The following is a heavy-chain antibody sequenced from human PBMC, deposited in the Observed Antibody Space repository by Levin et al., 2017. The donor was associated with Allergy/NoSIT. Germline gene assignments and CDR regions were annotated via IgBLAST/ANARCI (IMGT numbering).Heavy chain of an antibody. D-gene: IGHD3-3*01. Sequence: GESLKISCKASGYTFTGYYMHWVRQAPGQGLEWMGRINPNSGGTNYAQKFQGRVTMTRDTSISTAYMELSRLRSDDTAVYYCARDATTWQSGLPGGYWGQGTLVTVSS. V-gene: IGHV1-2*06. CDR3: ARDATTWQSGLPGGY. CDR1: GYTFTGYY. CDR2: INPNSGGT. J-gene: IGHJ4*02.